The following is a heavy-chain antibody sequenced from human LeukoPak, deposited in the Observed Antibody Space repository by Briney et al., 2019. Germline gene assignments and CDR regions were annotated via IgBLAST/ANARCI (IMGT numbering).Heavy chain of an antibody. V-gene: IGHV3-30*02. J-gene: IGHJ4*02. CDR1: AFTFSTYG. CDR3: AKGHCSSTSCYGTGFDY. CDR2: IQYDGSNK. D-gene: IGHD2-2*01. Sequence: GGSLRLSCAASAFTFSTYGMHWVRQAPGKGLEWVAFIQYDGSNKYYADSVKGRFTISRDNSKNTLFLQMNSLRAEDTAVYYCAKGHCSSTSCYGTGFDYWGQGTLVTVSS.